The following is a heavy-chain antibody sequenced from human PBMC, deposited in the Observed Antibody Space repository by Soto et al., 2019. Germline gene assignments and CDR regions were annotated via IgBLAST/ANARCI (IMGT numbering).Heavy chain of an antibody. CDR2: ISAYNGNT. V-gene: IGHV1-18*01. CDR1: GYTFTSYG. Sequence: ASVKVSCKASGYTFTSYGISWVRQAPRQGLEWMGWISAYNGNTNYAQKLQGRVTMTTDTSTSTAYMELRSLRSDDTAVYYCARAVDIVATIKGGLDYWGQGTLVTVSS. CDR3: ARAVDIVATIKGGLDY. D-gene: IGHD5-12*01. J-gene: IGHJ4*02.